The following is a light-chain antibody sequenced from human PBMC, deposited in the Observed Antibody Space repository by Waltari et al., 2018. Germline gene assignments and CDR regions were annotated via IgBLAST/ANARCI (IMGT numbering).Light chain of an antibody. V-gene: IGKV3-15*01. J-gene: IGKJ4*01. CDR1: QSVSTK. CDR3: QQYNNWPLT. CDR2: DAS. Sequence: EIVMTQSPANLSVSPGESATLPCRAIQSVSTKLAWYQQKPGQAPRLLISDASTRATVIPPRFSGSGSGTDFTLTISSLQSEDFAVYYCQQYNNWPLTFGGGTKVEIK.